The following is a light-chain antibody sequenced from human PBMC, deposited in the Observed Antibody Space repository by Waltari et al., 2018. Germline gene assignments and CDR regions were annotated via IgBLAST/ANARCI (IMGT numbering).Light chain of an antibody. CDR2: DVN. CDR3: ISHTTSIGVL. J-gene: IGLJ2*01. CDR1: SIDVGYYDY. V-gene: IGLV2-14*03. Sequence: QSALTQPASVSGSPGQSIPISCTGTSIDVGYYDYFSLYQQHPGKAPKLMIYDVNNRPSGGTNRFSGSKSGNTASLTISGLQAADEADYYCISHTTSIGVLFGGGTKLTVL.